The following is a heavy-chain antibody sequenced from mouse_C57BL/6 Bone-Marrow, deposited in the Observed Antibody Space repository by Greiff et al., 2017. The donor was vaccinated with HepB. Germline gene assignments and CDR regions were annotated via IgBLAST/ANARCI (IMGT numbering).Heavy chain of an antibody. CDR3: AILLWYPYYYAMDY. Sequence: VKLQESGPGLVQPSQSLSITCTVSGFSLTSYGVHWVRQSPGKGLEWLGVIWSGGSTDYNAAFISRLSISKDNSKSQVFFKMNSLQADDTAIYYCAILLWYPYYYAMDYWGQGTSVTVSS. V-gene: IGHV2-2*01. J-gene: IGHJ4*01. CDR2: IWSGGST. D-gene: IGHD2-1*01. CDR1: GFSLTSYG.